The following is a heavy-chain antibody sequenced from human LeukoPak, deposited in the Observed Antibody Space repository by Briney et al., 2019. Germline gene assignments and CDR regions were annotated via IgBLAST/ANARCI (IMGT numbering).Heavy chain of an antibody. J-gene: IGHJ4*02. CDR3: ARRQGSYFDTSCYYYG. CDR1: GFTFSSYW. CDR2: IKQDGSEK. D-gene: IGHD3-22*01. V-gene: IGHV3-7*01. Sequence: GGSLRLSCAASGFTFSSYWMSWVRQAPGKGREWVGNIKQDGSEKYYVDSVKGRFTISRDNAKNSLYLQMNSLRAEDTAVYYCARRQGSYFDTSCYYYGWGQGTLVTVSS.